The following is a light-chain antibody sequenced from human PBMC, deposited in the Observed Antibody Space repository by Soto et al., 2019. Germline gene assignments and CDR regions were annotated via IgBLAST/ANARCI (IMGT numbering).Light chain of an antibody. Sequence: EILMTQSPATLSVSPGDRATLSCRASQSISSNLAWYQQKPGQAPRLLIYGASTRATGIPARFSGSGSGTEFTLTISSLQSEDFAVYYCQQYSNWPRTFGQGTKVEIK. CDR3: QQYSNWPRT. V-gene: IGKV3-15*01. CDR1: QSISSN. J-gene: IGKJ1*01. CDR2: GAS.